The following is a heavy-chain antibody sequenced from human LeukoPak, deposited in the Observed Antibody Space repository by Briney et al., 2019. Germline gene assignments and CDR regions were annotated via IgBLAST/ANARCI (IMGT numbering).Heavy chain of an antibody. CDR2: INPNSGGT. CDR1: GYTFTAYY. J-gene: IGHJ3*02. Sequence: ASVKVSCKASGYTFTAYYMHWVRQAPGQGLEWMGWINPNSGGTNYAQRFQGRVTMTRDTSISTAYMEMSSLTSDDAALYYCARVKSYYYDTSDKDAFDIWGQGTMVTVSS. CDR3: ARVKSYYYDTSDKDAFDI. D-gene: IGHD3-22*01. V-gene: IGHV1-2*02.